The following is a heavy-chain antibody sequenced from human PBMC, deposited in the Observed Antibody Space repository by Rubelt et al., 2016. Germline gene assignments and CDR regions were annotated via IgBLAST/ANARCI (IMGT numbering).Heavy chain of an antibody. V-gene: IGHV1-24*01. J-gene: IGHJ4*02. Sequence: QVQLVQSGAEVKKPGASVKVSCKVSGYTLTELSMHWVRQAPGQGLEWMGGFDPEDGETIYAQKFQGRFTMTEDTSTETAYMERSSLRSEATSVYYCATGIVVVPAHVPSRDYWGQGTLVTVSS. D-gene: IGHD2-2*01. CDR2: FDPEDGET. CDR3: ATGIVVVPAHVPSRDY. CDR1: GYTLTELS.